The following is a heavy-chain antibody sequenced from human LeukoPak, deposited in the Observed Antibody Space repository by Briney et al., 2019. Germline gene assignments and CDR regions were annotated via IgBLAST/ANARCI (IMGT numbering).Heavy chain of an antibody. CDR3: ARGFDATGLDY. V-gene: IGHV3-20*04. CDR1: GFTFDDYG. Sequence: AGGSLRLSCAASGFTFDDYGMSWVRQAPGKGLDWVSGINWNGGSTGYADSVKGRFTISRDNAKNSLYLQMNSLRAKDTALYYCARGFDATGLDYWGQGTLVTVSS. J-gene: IGHJ4*02. CDR2: INWNGGST. D-gene: IGHD2-15*01.